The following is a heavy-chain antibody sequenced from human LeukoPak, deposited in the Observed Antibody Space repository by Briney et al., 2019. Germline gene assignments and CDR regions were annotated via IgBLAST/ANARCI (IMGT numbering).Heavy chain of an antibody. CDR1: GGSFSGYY. V-gene: IGHV4-34*01. D-gene: IGHD6-19*01. Sequence: SETLSLTCAVYGGSFSGYYWSWIRQPPGKGLEWIGIIYYIGTTYYNPSLKSRVTISVDTSKNQFSLKLSSVTAADTAVYYCARARGTAMAPDNYWGQGTLVTVSS. CDR2: IYYIGTT. J-gene: IGHJ4*02. CDR3: ARARGTAMAPDNY.